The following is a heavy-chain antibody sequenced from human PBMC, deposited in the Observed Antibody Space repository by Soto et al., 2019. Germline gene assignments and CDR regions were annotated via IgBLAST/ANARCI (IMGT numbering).Heavy chain of an antibody. V-gene: IGHV3-30-3*01. Sequence: EQLVESGGGVVQPGKSLRLSCAASGFTFSLCAMHWVRQAPGKGLEWVAVISTDGSKKYHADSVKGRFTISRDNSQNTECLERNRRRGRDTAVYYCASGAVLSGGRSRSYDGMDVWRQG. CDR3: ASGAVLSGGRSRSYDGMDV. CDR2: ISTDGSKK. CDR1: GFTFSLCA. D-gene: IGHD2-8*02. J-gene: IGHJ6*02.